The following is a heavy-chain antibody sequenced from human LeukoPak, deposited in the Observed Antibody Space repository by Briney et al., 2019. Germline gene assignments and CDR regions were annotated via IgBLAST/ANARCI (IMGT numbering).Heavy chain of an antibody. D-gene: IGHD3-3*01. V-gene: IGHV4-59*01. J-gene: IGHJ6*03. Sequence: PSETLSLTCTVSGGSISSYYWSWIRQPPGKGLEWIGYIYYSGSTNYNPSLKSRVTISVDTSKNQFSLKLSSVTAADTAVYYCARQKDYDFWSGYPYYYYYMDVWGKGTTVTVSS. CDR1: GGSISSYY. CDR2: IYYSGST. CDR3: ARQKDYDFWSGYPYYYYYMDV.